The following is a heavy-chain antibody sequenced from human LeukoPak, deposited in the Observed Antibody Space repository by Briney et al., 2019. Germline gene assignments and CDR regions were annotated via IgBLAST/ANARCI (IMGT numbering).Heavy chain of an antibody. J-gene: IGHJ5*02. CDR1: GYGFSSYW. V-gene: IGHV5-51*01. D-gene: IGHD3-10*01. CDR2: MYPGDSDT. Sequence: GESLQISSQGSGYGFSSYWIGWVRPVPGKGRGWRGTMYPGDSDTRSSPSFQGHVTMSVDQSITTAYLEWSGLKASDTAMYYCARDYGSGSGNWFDAWGPGTLVTVSS. CDR3: ARDYGSGSGNWFDA.